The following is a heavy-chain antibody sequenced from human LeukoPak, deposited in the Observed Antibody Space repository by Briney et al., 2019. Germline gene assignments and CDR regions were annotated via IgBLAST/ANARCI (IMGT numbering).Heavy chain of an antibody. CDR2: IHTSGST. J-gene: IGHJ5*02. CDR3: ARERDYYDSSGPAPRLDV. D-gene: IGHD3-22*01. CDR1: GGSISSHY. Sequence: SETLSLTCSVSGGSISSHYWSWIRQPAGKGLEWIGRIHTSGSTNYNPSLKSRVTMSVDTSKNQFSLKLGSVTAADTAVYYCARERDYYDSSGPAPRLDVWGQGTLVTVSS. V-gene: IGHV4-4*07.